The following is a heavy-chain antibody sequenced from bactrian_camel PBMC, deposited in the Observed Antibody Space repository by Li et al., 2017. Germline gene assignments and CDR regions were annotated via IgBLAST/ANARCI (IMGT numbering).Heavy chain of an antibody. Sequence: HVQLVESGGASVQAGGSLRLACTITGRTYEKYCVGWFRQAPGKEREGVAHIDTSDDMSAYGTICSDSVKGRFTISQDSARNTVYLQMNNLQPEDTATYYCAEGRGSRGEHCYSPNYWGQGTQVTVS. CDR1: GRTYEKYC. CDR3: AEGRGSRGEHCYSPNY. J-gene: IGHJ4*01. CDR2: IDTSDDMSAYGT. D-gene: IGHD6*01. V-gene: IGHV3S63*01.